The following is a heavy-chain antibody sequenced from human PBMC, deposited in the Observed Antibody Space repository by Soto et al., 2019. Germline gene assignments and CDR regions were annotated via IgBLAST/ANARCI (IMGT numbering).Heavy chain of an antibody. V-gene: IGHV1-2*04. J-gene: IGHJ6*02. Sequence: ASVKVSCKASGYTFTGYYMHWVRQAPGQGLEWMGWINPNSGGTNYAQKFQGWVTMTRDTSISTAYMELSRLRSDDTAVYYCARVPITLFGVVTPTDYGMDVWGQGTKVTVSS. CDR3: ARVPITLFGVVTPTDYGMDV. D-gene: IGHD3-3*01. CDR2: INPNSGGT. CDR1: GYTFTGYY.